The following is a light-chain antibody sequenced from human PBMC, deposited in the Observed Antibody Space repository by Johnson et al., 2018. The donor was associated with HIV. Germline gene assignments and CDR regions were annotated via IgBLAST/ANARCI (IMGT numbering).Light chain of an antibody. J-gene: IGLJ1*01. CDR2: DNN. Sequence: QSILTQPPSVSAAPGQTVTIYCSGSSSNIGNNYVSWYQQLPGTAPKLLIYDNNKRPSGIPDRFSGSKSGTSATLGITGLQTGDEAEYYCGTWDTSLSAGVFGPGTKVSVL. V-gene: IGLV1-51*01. CDR1: SSNIGNNY. CDR3: GTWDTSLSAGV.